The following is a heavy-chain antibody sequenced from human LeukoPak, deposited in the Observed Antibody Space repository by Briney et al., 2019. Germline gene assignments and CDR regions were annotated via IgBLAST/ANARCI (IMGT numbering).Heavy chain of an antibody. Sequence: TSETLSLTCSVSGGSITKNGYYWGWIRQSPETGLEWIGSMHYSGSTYYNPSLNSRVTISVDASKNQFSLKLTSVTAADTAVYYCCGSGWFAGPFGYWGQGALVTVSS. CDR1: GGSITKNGYY. V-gene: IGHV4-39*07. J-gene: IGHJ4*02. CDR3: CGSGWFAGPFGY. D-gene: IGHD6-19*01. CDR2: MHYSGST.